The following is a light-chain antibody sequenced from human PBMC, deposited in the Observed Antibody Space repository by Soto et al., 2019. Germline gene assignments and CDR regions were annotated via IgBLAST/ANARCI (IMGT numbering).Light chain of an antibody. CDR2: DAS. J-gene: IGKJ1*01. Sequence: EIVLTQSPVTLSLSPGERATLSCRASQSVSSYLAWYQQKPGQAPRLLIYDASNRATGIPARFSGSGSGTDFTLTITSLEPEDFAVYYCQQYNDWPHTFGLGTKV. CDR3: QQYNDWPHT. V-gene: IGKV3-11*01. CDR1: QSVSSY.